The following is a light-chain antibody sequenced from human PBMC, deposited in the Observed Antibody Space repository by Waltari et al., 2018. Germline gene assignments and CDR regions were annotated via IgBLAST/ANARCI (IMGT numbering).Light chain of an antibody. CDR2: AAS. Sequence: AIQMTQSPSSLSASVGDRVTITCRASQGIRYDLAWYQQKPGKAPKILIFAASRLQSGVPSRFSGSGSGADFTLTISSLQPEDFATYFCLQDYNYPWTFGQGTKVEIK. V-gene: IGKV1-6*01. CDR3: LQDYNYPWT. CDR1: QGIRYD. J-gene: IGKJ1*01.